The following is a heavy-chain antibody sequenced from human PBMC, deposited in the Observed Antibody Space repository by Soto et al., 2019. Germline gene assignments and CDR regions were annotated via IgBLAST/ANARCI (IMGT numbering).Heavy chain of an antibody. Sequence: EVQLVESGGGLVKPGGSLRLSCAASGFTFSSYSMNWVRQAPGKGLEWVSSISSSSSYIYYEDSVKGRFTISRDNAKNSLYLQMNSLRAEDTAVYYCVGATAHYWGQGTLVTVSS. J-gene: IGHJ4*02. V-gene: IGHV3-21*01. CDR2: ISSSSSYI. CDR3: VGATAHY. CDR1: GFTFSSYS. D-gene: IGHD1-26*01.